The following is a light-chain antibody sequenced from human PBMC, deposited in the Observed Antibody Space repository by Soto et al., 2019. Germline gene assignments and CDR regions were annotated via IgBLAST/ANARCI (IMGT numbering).Light chain of an antibody. CDR2: YAS. V-gene: IGKV3-15*01. CDR1: QSVSNN. Sequence: EILMTQSPATLSVSPGERATLSCRASQSVSNNVAWYQQKPGQAPRLLIYYASTRATGIPARFSGSGSGTECPLTIRSIESEDFALYYCQQYNNWPPITFGQGTRREIK. J-gene: IGKJ5*01. CDR3: QQYNNWPPIT.